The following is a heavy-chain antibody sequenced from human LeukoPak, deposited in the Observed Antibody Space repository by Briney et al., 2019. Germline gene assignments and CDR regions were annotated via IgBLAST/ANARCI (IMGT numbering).Heavy chain of an antibody. V-gene: IGHV3-30*14. Sequence: PGRSLRLSCAVSGFTFINYAMHWVRQAPGKGLEWVAVISYDGSNKYYADSVKGRFTISRDNSKNTLYLQMNSLRAEDTAVYYCARGAADLYYFDYWGQGTLVTVSS. D-gene: IGHD6-25*01. J-gene: IGHJ4*02. CDR1: GFTFINYA. CDR3: ARGAADLYYFDY. CDR2: ISYDGSNK.